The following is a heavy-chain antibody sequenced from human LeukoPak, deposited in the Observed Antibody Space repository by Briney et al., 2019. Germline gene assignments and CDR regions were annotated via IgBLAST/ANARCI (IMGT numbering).Heavy chain of an antibody. Sequence: PGGSLRLSCAASGFTFNNYAMSWVRQAPGKGLEWVSAISGGGYSTYYADSVKGRFTISRDNSKNTMYLQMNSLRAEDTAVHYCAKPDNSWSFDYWGQGTLVTVSS. CDR2: ISGGGYST. V-gene: IGHV3-23*01. D-gene: IGHD6-13*01. J-gene: IGHJ4*02. CDR1: GFTFNNYA. CDR3: AKPDNSWSFDY.